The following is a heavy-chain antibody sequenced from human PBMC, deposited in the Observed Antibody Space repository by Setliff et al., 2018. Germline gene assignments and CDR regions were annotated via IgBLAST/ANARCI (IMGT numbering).Heavy chain of an antibody. V-gene: IGHV3-74*01. J-gene: IGHJ5*02. Sequence: HPGGSLRLSCAASAFTFRKYWMYWVRQVPGKGLVWVSRISPDGTITNYADSVKGRFTISRDNAKNTLYLQMNSLRGEDTAVYYCGRDVFDFRTGQGGPWGQGTRVTVSS. CDR3: GRDVFDFRTGQGGP. CDR2: ISPDGTIT. D-gene: IGHD3-3*01. CDR1: AFTFRKYW.